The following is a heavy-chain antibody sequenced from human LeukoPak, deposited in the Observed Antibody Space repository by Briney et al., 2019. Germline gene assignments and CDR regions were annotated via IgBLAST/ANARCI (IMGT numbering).Heavy chain of an antibody. CDR3: ARGQKTALTYGSGTYAYYFDY. J-gene: IGHJ4*02. CDR1: GYTFTSYD. Sequence: ASVKVSCKASGYTFTSYDINCVRQATGQGLEWMGWMNPNSGDTGYAQKFQGRVTMTRNSSISTAYMELSSLRSEDTAVYYCARGQKTALTYGSGTYAYYFDYWGQGTLVTVSS. D-gene: IGHD3-10*01. CDR2: MNPNSGDT. V-gene: IGHV1-8*01.